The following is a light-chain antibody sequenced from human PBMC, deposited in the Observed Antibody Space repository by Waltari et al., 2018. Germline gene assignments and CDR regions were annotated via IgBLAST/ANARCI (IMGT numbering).Light chain of an antibody. V-gene: IGLV5-45*03. Sequence: QAVLTQPSSLSASPGVSASLTCTLRSGINVGSYMIYWYQQKPGSPPQYPLKYNSDSDNQQGSGVPSRFSGSKDASANAGILLISGLQSEDEADYYCMIWHSSAWVFGGGTKLTVL. J-gene: IGLJ3*02. CDR2: YNSDSDN. CDR1: SGINVGSYM. CDR3: MIWHSSAWV.